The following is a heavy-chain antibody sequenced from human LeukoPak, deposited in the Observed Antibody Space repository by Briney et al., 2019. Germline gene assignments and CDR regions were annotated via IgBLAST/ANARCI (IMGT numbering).Heavy chain of an antibody. V-gene: IGHV1-69*04. Sequence: SVKVSCKASGGTFSSYAISWVRQAPGQGLEWMGRIIPILGIANYAQKLQGRVTMTTDTSTSTAYMELRSLRSDDTAVYYCARRVGATHNWFDPWGQGTLVTVSS. CDR3: ARRVGATHNWFDP. CDR2: IIPILGIA. CDR1: GGTFSSYA. D-gene: IGHD1-26*01. J-gene: IGHJ5*02.